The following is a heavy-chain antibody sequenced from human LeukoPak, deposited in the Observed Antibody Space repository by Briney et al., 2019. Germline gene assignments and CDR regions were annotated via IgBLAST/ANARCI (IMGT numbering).Heavy chain of an antibody. J-gene: IGHJ1*01. D-gene: IGHD4-17*01. CDR2: FSFNGVTT. CDR1: GFTFSNYA. V-gene: IGHV3-23*01. Sequence: GGSLRLSCAASGFTFSNYAMSWVRQAPGKGLEWVSTFSFNGVTTYYADSAKGRFTISRDNSKNTLYLQMNSLRAEDTAVYYCAKEIYGDSTGGRFQHWGQGTLVTVSS. CDR3: AKEIYGDSTGGRFQH.